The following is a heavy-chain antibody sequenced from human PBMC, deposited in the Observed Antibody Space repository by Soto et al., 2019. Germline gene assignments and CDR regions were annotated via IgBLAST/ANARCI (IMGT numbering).Heavy chain of an antibody. V-gene: IGHV4-59*01. D-gene: IGHD3-3*01. CDR1: GGSISSYY. J-gene: IGHJ6*02. CDR3: ARDRRSITIFGVVGLPDV. Sequence: NPSETLSLTCTVSGGSISSYYWSWIRQPPGKGLEWIGYIYYSGSTNYNPSLKSRVTISVDTSKNQFSLKLSSVTAADTAVYYCARDRRSITIFGVVGLPDVWGQGTTVTVSS. CDR2: IYYSGST.